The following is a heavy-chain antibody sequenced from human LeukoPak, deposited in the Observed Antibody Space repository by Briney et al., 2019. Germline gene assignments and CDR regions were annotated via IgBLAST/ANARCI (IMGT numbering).Heavy chain of an antibody. V-gene: IGHV1-46*01. J-gene: IGHJ6*03. CDR2: INPSGGST. CDR3: AREGYVGSAYYYYYMDV. CDR1: GYTFTSYY. D-gene: IGHD2-15*01. Sequence: ASVKVSCKASGYTFTSYYMHWVRQAPGQGLEWMGIINPSGGSTSYAQKFQGRVTMTRDMSTSTVYMELSSLRSEDTAVYYCAREGYVGSAYYYYYMDVWSKGTTVTVSS.